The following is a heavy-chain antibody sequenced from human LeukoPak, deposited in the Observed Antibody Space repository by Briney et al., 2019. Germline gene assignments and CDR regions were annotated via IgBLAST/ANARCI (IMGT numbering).Heavy chain of an antibody. J-gene: IGHJ2*01. V-gene: IGHV4-39*01. CDR2: IYYSGRT. CDR3: ARGVTMIVVVIHDWYFDL. D-gene: IGHD3-22*01. CDR1: GGSISSSSYY. Sequence: SETLSLTCTVSGGSISSSSYYWGWIRQPPGKGLEWLGNIYYSGRTYYYPSLKSRVTISVDTPKNQFSLKLSSVTAADTAVYYCARGVTMIVVVIHDWYFDLWGRGTLVTVSS.